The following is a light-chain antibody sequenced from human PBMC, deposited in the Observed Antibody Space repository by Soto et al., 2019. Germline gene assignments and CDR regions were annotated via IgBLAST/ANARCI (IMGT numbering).Light chain of an antibody. CDR2: GAS. CDR3: QQSGSSFYT. Sequence: EIVLTQSPGTLSLSPGERATLSCRASQSVSSAYLAWYQHIPGQAPRLLIYGASSRATGIPDRFSGSGSGTDVTLAISGLEPEDFAVYYCQQSGSSFYTFGQGTKLEIK. CDR1: QSVSSAY. V-gene: IGKV3-20*01. J-gene: IGKJ2*01.